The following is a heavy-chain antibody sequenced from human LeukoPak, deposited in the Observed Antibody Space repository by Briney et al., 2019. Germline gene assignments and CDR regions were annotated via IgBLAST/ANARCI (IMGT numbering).Heavy chain of an antibody. CDR3: ATGYSSGWY. CDR1: GFTFSTYN. V-gene: IGHV3-21*04. J-gene: IGHJ4*02. D-gene: IGHD6-19*01. CDR2: IGSGSSYT. Sequence: GGSLRLSCAGSGFTFSTYNMNWVRQAPGKGLEWVSSIGSGSSYTFYADSVKGRFTISRDNAKNSLYLQMNSLRAEDTAVYYCATGYSSGWYWGQGTLVTVSS.